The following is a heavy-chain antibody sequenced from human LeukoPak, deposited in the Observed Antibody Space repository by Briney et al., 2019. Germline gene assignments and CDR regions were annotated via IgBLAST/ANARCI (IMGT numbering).Heavy chain of an antibody. V-gene: IGHV1-69*04. D-gene: IGHD2-21*02. Sequence: SVKVSCKASGGTFSSYAISWVRQAPGQGLEWMGRIIPILGIANYAQKFQGRVTITADKSTSTAYMELSSLRSEDTAVYYCARKLDCGGDCHDAFDIWAKGQWSPSLQ. J-gene: IGHJ3*02. CDR2: IIPILGIA. CDR1: GGTFSSYA. CDR3: ARKLDCGGDCHDAFDI.